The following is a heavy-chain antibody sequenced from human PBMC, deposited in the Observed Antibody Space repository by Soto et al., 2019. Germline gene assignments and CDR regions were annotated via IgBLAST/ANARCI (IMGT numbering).Heavy chain of an antibody. J-gene: IGHJ5*02. CDR3: ARHSLTMVRGVTNWFDP. D-gene: IGHD3-10*01. CDR2: IYYSGST. Sequence: SETLSLTCTVSGGSISSSSYYWGWIRQPPGKGLEWIGSIYYSGSTYYNPSLKSRVTISVDTSKNQFSLKLSSVTAADTAVYYRARHSLTMVRGVTNWFDPWGQGTLVTVSS. CDR1: GGSISSSSYY. V-gene: IGHV4-39*01.